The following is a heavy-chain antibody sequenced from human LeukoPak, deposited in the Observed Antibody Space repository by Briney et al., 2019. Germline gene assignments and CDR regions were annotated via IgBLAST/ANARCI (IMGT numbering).Heavy chain of an antibody. V-gene: IGHV3-7*01. CDR2: IKEDGSEK. D-gene: IGHD2-15*01. CDR3: AREKGSQYYMDV. J-gene: IGHJ6*03. Sequence: GPLRLSCGASGFTFRYYWMSWVRQAPGKGLEWVANIKEDGSEKYYVDSVKGRFTISRDNAKNSLYLQINSLRAEDTALYFCAREKGSQYYMDVWGKGTTVTISS. CDR1: GFTFRYYW.